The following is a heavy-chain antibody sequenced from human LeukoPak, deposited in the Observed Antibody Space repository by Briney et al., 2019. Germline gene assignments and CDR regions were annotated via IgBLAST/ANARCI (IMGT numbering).Heavy chain of an antibody. D-gene: IGHD4-17*01. V-gene: IGHV1-69*05. Sequence: GASVKVSCKASGGTFSSYAISWVRQAPGQGLEWMGGIIPIFGTANYAQKFQGRVTITTDESTSTAYMGLSSLRSEDTAVYYCANYGDYVSWFDPWGQGTLVTVSS. J-gene: IGHJ5*02. CDR2: IIPIFGTA. CDR1: GGTFSSYA. CDR3: ANYGDYVSWFDP.